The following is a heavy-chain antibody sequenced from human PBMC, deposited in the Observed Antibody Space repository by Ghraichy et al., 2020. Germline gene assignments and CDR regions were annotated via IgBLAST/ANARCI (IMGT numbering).Heavy chain of an antibody. CDR2: INTDEGST. D-gene: IGHD2-8*01. V-gene: IGHV3-64D*06. J-gene: IGHJ6*02. CDR1: GFTFSSYA. CDR3: VKPYVGGSSVLYYYTMDV. Sequence: GGSLRLSCSASGFTFSSYAMHWVRQAPGKGLEYVSAINTDEGSTYYADSVKGRFTISRDNSKNTLYLQMSSLRAEDTAVYYCVKPYVGGSSVLYYYTMDVWGQGTTVTVSS.